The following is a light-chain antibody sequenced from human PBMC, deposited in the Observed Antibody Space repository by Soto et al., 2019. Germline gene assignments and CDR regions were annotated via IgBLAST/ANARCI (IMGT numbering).Light chain of an antibody. CDR2: GAS. V-gene: IGKV3-20*01. J-gene: IGKJ2*01. Sequence: EIVLTQSPGTLSLSPGERATLSCRASQSVSSNYLAWYRQKPGQAPRLLIYGASNRATGIPDRFSGSGSGTGFTLTISRLEPEDFAVYFCQQYGSSPPFTFGQGTKVEIK. CDR1: QSVSSNY. CDR3: QQYGSSPPFT.